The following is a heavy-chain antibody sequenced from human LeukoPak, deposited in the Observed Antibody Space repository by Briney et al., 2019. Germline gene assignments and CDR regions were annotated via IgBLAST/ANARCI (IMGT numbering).Heavy chain of an antibody. CDR2: IYRSGST. CDR1: GYSISSGYY. V-gene: IGHV4-38-2*01. CDR3: ARHVGSDYADY. D-gene: IGHD4/OR15-4a*01. Sequence: SETLSLTCAVSGYSISSGYYWGWTRQPPGKGLEWIGGIYRSGSTYFNPSLKSRVTISVDTSKNQFSLKLSSVTAADTAVYYCARHVGSDYADYWGQGTLVTVSS. J-gene: IGHJ4*02.